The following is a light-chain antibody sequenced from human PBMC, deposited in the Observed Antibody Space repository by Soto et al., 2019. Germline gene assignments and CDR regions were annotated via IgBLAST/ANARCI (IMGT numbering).Light chain of an antibody. V-gene: IGKV1-39*01. CDR2: AAS. J-gene: IGKJ1*01. CDR3: QQSYSTPRT. Sequence: DIQMTQSPSSLSASVGDRVTITCRASQIISSYLNWYQQKPGKAPKLLIYAASSLQSGVPSRFGGSGSGTDFTLTISSLQPEDFATYYCQQSYSTPRTFGQGTKVDIK. CDR1: QIISSY.